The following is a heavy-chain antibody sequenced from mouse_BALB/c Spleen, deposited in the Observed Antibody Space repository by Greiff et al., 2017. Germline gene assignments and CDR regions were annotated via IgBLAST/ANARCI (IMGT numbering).Heavy chain of an antibody. Sequence: EVQLVESGAGLVKPGGSLKLSCAASGFSFSSYTMSWVRQTPGKRLEWVATISSGGSYTYYPDCVKGRFTISRDNAKNTLYLQMSSLKSEDTALYYCTRGGKVGLHAWFAYWGQGTLVTVSA. CDR1: GFSFSSYT. D-gene: IGHD3-1*01. CDR2: ISSGGSYT. CDR3: TRGGKVGLHAWFAY. J-gene: IGHJ3*01. V-gene: IGHV5-6-4*01.